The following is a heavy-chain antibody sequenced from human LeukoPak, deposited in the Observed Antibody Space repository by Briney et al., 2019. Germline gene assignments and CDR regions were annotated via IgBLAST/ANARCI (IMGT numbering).Heavy chain of an antibody. CDR2: INHSGST. J-gene: IGHJ2*01. Sequence: SETLSLTCAVYGGSFSGYYWSWIRQPPGKGLEWIGEINHSGSTNYNPSLKSRVTISVDTSKNQFSLKLSSVTAADTAVYYWARPKNMVIASTRGPRYWYFDLWGRGTLVTVSS. CDR1: GGSFSGYY. V-gene: IGHV4-34*01. D-gene: IGHD2-21*01. CDR3: ARPKNMVIASTRGPRYWYFDL.